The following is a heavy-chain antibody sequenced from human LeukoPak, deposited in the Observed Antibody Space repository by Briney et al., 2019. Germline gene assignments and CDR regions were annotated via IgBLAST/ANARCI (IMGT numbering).Heavy chain of an antibody. J-gene: IGHJ4*02. D-gene: IGHD3-22*01. CDR2: TAGSDTRT. CDR1: GFAFSAYE. Sequence: GGSLRLSCLASGFAFSAYEMNWVRQAPGKGLEWVSYTAGSDTRTYYADSVKGRFTIFRDNAKNSLYLQMNSLRAEDTALYYCTTLGYHLDSWGQGTLVTVSS. CDR3: TTLGYHLDS. V-gene: IGHV3-48*03.